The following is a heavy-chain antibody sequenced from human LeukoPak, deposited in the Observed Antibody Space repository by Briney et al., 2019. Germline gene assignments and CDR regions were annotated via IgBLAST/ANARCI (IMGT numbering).Heavy chain of an antibody. V-gene: IGHV4-59*01. CDR3: ARASRGVTRAYSYYYYMDV. D-gene: IGHD3-10*01. J-gene: IGHJ6*03. Sequence: SETLPLTCTVSGGSISSYYWSWIRQPAGKGLEWIGYMFYSGSTNYNPSLKSRVTISVDTSKNQFSLKLSSVTAADTALYYCARASRGVTRAYSYYYYMDVWGKGTTVTVSS. CDR1: GGSISSYY. CDR2: MFYSGST.